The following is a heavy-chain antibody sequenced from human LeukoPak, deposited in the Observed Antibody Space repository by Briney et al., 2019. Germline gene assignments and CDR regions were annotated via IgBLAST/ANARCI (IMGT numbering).Heavy chain of an antibody. CDR2: IIAVTGIA. V-gene: IGHV1-18*01. CDR1: GYSFSNFG. CDR3: ARDNDHGTFQAENY. D-gene: IGHD1-1*01. J-gene: IGHJ4*02. Sequence: ASVKVSCKASGYSFSNFGISWVRQAPGQGLEWVAWIIAVTGIANYAQKFQGRVTVTTDTSTSTVYMELRGLRSDDTAVYYCARDNDHGTFQAENYWGPGTLVTVSS.